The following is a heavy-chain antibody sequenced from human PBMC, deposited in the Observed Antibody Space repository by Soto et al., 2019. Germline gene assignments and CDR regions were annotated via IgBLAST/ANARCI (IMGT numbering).Heavy chain of an antibody. V-gene: IGHV5-51*01. CDR2: IDPGDSDT. D-gene: IGHD2-15*01. J-gene: IGHJ4*02. CDR3: ARRLGYSSGPIDS. CDR1: GYRFTTYW. Sequence: PGESLKISCKGSGYRFTTYWIGWVRHKPGKGLEWMGIIDPGDSDTRYSPAFQGQVTISADKSISTAYLQWSSLKASDSAMYYCARRLGYSSGPIDSWGLGTLVTVSS.